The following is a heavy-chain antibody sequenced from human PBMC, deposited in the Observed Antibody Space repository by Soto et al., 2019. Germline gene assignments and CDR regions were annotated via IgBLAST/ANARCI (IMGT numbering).Heavy chain of an antibody. J-gene: IGHJ5*02. D-gene: IGHD1-20*01. Sequence: PSETLSLTCAVSGYSISSGYYWGWIRQPPGKGLEWIGSIYHSGSTHYNPSLKSRVTMSGDTSKNQFSLRLSPVTAADTAVYYCARGNWNDDWFDPWGQGTLVTVSS. CDR1: GYSISSGYY. CDR3: ARGNWNDDWFDP. CDR2: IYHSGST. V-gene: IGHV4-38-2*01.